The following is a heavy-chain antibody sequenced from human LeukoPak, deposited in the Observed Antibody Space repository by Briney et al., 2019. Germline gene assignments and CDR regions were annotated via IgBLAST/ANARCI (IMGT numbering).Heavy chain of an antibody. D-gene: IGHD3-22*01. J-gene: IGHJ4*02. CDR2: IIPIFGTA. V-gene: IGHV1-69*05. CDR3: AGDGSYDSSGYYYGFYFDY. Sequence: SVKVSCKASGGTFSSYAISWVRQAPGQGLEWMGRIIPIFGTANYAQKFQGRVTITTDESTSTAYMELSSLRSEDTAVYYCAGDGSYDSSGYYYGFYFDYWGQGTLVTVSS. CDR1: GGTFSSYA.